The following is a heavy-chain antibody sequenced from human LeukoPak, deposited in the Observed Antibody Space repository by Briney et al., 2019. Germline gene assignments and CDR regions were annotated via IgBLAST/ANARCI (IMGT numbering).Heavy chain of an antibody. CDR1: GYKVTNFG. J-gene: IGHJ4*02. V-gene: IGHV1-18*01. CDR2: ISTNNENT. Sequence: ASVKVSCKASGYKVTNFGLSWVRQAPGQGLEWMGWISTNNENTHYAQKFQGRVTMTTDTSTSTAYMELRSLKSDDTALYYCAREIPYPDCSSSGCYGPWDYWGQGALVTVSS. CDR3: AREIPYPDCSSSGCYGPWDY. D-gene: IGHD2-2*01.